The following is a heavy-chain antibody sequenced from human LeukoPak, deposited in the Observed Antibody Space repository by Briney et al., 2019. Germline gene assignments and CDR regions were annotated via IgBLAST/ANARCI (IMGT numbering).Heavy chain of an antibody. D-gene: IGHD1-26*01. J-gene: IGHJ6*03. V-gene: IGHV1-69*13. CDR3: ARSPVGATNYYYYMDV. CDR2: IIPILGTA. CDR1: GYTFTGYY. Sequence: SVQVSCKASGYTFTGYYMHWVRQAPGQGLEWMGGIIPILGTANYAQKFQGRVTITADESTSTAYMELSSLRSEDTAVYYCARSPVGATNYYYYMDVWGKGTTVTVSS.